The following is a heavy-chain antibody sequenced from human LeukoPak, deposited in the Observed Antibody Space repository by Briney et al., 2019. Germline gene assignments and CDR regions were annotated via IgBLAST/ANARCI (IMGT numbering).Heavy chain of an antibody. V-gene: IGHV3-66*01. J-gene: IGHJ3*02. D-gene: IGHD4-17*01. Sequence: GGSPRLSCAASGFTVSSNYMSWVRQAPGKGLEWVSVIYSGGGTYYADSVKGRFTISRDNSKNTLYLQMNSLRAEDTAVYYCARGILRYHAFDIWGQGTMVTVSS. CDR1: GFTVSSNY. CDR3: ARGILRYHAFDI. CDR2: IYSGGGT.